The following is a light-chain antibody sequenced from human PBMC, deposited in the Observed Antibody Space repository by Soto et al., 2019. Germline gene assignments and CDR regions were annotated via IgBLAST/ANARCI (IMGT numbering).Light chain of an antibody. Sequence: QSALTQPASVSGSPGQSITISCTGTGSDVGVYNYVSWYQQHPGKAPKLMIYDVNSRPSGVSNRFSGSKSGNTASLTISVLQAEAEADYYCSSYTTSSPMVFGGGTKLAVL. V-gene: IGLV2-14*01. J-gene: IGLJ3*02. CDR3: SSYTTSSPMV. CDR2: DVN. CDR1: GSDVGVYNY.